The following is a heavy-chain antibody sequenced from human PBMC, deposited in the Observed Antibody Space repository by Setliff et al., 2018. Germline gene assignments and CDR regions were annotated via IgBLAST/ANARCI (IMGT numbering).Heavy chain of an antibody. CDR1: GYTFSRYG. V-gene: IGHV1-2*02. CDR3: AQTKGFVDGYLDP. CDR2: INGNSGVT. J-gene: IGHJ5*02. D-gene: IGHD2-21*02. Sequence: GASVKVSCKASGYTFSRYGISWVRQAPGQGLEWMGWINGNSGVTKYAQKFQGRVTMTSDTSISIVYMDLTRLTSDDTAVYYCAQTKGFVDGYLDPWGQGTLVTVSS.